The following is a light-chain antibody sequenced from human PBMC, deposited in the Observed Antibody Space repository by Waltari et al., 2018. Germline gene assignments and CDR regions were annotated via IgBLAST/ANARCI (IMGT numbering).Light chain of an antibody. CDR3: QQYNSWPRT. Sequence: EVVLTQSPVTLSVSPGERVTLSCRASQSISSNLAWYQQKPGQAPRLLMFGAYARAAGIPARFSGSESGTEFTLTIXSLQSEDFAVYYCQQYNSWPRTFGQGTKVEIK. J-gene: IGKJ1*01. CDR1: QSISSN. CDR2: GAY. V-gene: IGKV3-15*01.